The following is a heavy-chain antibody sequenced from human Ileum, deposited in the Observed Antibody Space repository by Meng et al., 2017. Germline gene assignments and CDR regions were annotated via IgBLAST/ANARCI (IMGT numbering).Heavy chain of an antibody. J-gene: IGHJ4*02. CDR1: GGSIRRSFY. V-gene: IGHV4-4*02. D-gene: IGHD2-15*01. CDR2: IYLAGSP. Sequence: QVQLQESGPGLVEPSGTLSLTCTVSGGSIRRSFYWSWVRQSPGKGLEWIGQIYLAGSPNYNPSLESRVTISVDKSKNQFSLRLTSVTAADTAIFYCVRHGGKYFDSWGQGTLVTVSS. CDR3: VRHGGKYFDS.